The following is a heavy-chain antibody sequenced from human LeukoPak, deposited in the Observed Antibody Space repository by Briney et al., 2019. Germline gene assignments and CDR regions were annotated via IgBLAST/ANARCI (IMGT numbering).Heavy chain of an antibody. CDR1: GFTFSNYA. J-gene: IGHJ5*02. CDR2: ISDSGGTT. CDR3: AREYYDSSGPDWFDP. V-gene: IGHV3-23*01. D-gene: IGHD3-22*01. Sequence: GGSLRLSCEASGFTFSNYAMSWVRQAPGKGLECVSVISDSGGTTYYADSVKGRFTISRDNSKNTLYLQMNSPRAEDTAVYYCAREYYDSSGPDWFDPWGQGTLVTVSS.